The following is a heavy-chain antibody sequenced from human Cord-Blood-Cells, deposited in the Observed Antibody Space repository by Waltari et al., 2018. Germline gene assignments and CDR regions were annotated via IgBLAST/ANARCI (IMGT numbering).Heavy chain of an antibody. Sequence: QVQLVQSGAEVRKPGASVKVSCKASGYTFTSYAMHWFRQPPGQRLEWMGWINAGNGNTKYSQKFQGRVTITRDTSASTAYMELSSLRSEDTAVYYCARGSYSSSSWYFDLWGRGTLVTVSS. CDR1: GYTFTSYA. V-gene: IGHV1-3*01. J-gene: IGHJ2*01. CDR3: ARGSYSSSSWYFDL. D-gene: IGHD6-6*01. CDR2: INAGNGNT.